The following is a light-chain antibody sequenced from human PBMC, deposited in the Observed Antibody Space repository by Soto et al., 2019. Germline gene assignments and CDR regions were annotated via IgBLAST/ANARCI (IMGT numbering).Light chain of an antibody. J-gene: IGLJ1*01. CDR1: SSNIESNA. CDR3: AAWDDSLHGYV. V-gene: IGLV1-44*01. CDR2: TNN. Sequence: QSVLTQPPSASGTPGQRVTISCSGGSSNIESNAVNWYQHLPGTAPKLLIYTNNQRPSGVPDRFSGSKSGTSASLAISGLQSEDEADYYCAAWDDSLHGYVFGTGTKVTVL.